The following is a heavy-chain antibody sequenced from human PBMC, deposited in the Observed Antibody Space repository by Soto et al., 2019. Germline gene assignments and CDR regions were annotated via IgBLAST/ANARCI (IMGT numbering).Heavy chain of an antibody. J-gene: IGHJ4*02. CDR2: IYYSGST. V-gene: IGHV4-39*01. CDR3: ARQWKRGPFDY. D-gene: IGHD1-1*01. Sequence: QLQLQESGPGLVKPSETLSLTCTVSGGSISSSSYYWGWIRQPPGKGLEWIGSIYYSGSTYYNPSLKSRVTISVDTSKNQFSLKLSSVTAADTAVYYCARQWKRGPFDYWGQGTLVTVSS. CDR1: GGSISSSSYY.